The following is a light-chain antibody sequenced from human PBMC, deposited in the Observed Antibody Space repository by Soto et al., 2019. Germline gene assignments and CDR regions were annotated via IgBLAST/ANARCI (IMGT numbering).Light chain of an antibody. CDR3: NSYATGNTRV. V-gene: IGLV2-14*01. J-gene: IGLJ1*01. Sequence: QSVLTQPASVPGSPGQSITISCTGSSSDIGDYDYVSWYQRHPGKAPKVLISEVSNRPSGVSSRFSGSKSGNTASLTISGLQAEDEADYYCNSYATGNTRVFGTGTKVTV. CDR1: SSDIGDYDY. CDR2: EVS.